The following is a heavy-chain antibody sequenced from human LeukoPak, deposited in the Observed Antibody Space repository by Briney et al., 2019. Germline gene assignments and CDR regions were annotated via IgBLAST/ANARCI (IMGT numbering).Heavy chain of an antibody. V-gene: IGHV3-21*01. CDR1: GFTFSSYS. CDR2: ISSSSSYI. J-gene: IGHJ6*03. D-gene: IGHD6-19*01. Sequence: PGGSLRLSCAASGFTFSSYSMNWVRQAPGKGLEWVSSISSSSSYIYYADSVRGRFTISRDNAKNSLYLQMNSLRAEDTAVYYCARGRLTPAVAGTPRSNSNYMDVWGKGTTVTVSS. CDR3: ARGRLTPAVAGTPRSNSNYMDV.